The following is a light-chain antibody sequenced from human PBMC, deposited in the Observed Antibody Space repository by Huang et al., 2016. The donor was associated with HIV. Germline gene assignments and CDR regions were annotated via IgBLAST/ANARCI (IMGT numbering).Light chain of an antibody. CDR2: DAS. Sequence: EIVLTQSPATLSLSPGERATLSCRASQHISGYLAWYQQKPGQAPRLLIYDASIRATGIPVRFSGSGSGRDFTFSISSHEPEDFAFYYCQQRAGWPLTFGGGTKVEIK. J-gene: IGKJ4*01. V-gene: IGKV3-11*02. CDR3: QQRAGWPLT. CDR1: QHISGY.